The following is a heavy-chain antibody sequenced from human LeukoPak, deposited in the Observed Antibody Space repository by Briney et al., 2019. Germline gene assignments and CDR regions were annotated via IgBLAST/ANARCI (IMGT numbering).Heavy chain of an antibody. CDR3: AAGRPYSLLDY. V-gene: IGHV1-24*01. J-gene: IGHJ4*02. D-gene: IGHD5-18*01. CDR2: FDVIDAKT. Sequence: ASVRVSCTVSGSSLTELSLYWVRQAPGKGLEWMGGFDVIDAKTFYAQKFQGRVTMTEDSSTDTAYMELSSLRSDDTAFYYCAAGRPYSLLDYWGQGTLLTVSS. CDR1: GSSLTELS.